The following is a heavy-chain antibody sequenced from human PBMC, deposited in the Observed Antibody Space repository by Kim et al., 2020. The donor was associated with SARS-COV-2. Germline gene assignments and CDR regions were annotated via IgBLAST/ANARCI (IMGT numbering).Heavy chain of an antibody. CDR3: AKDSDAFDI. CDR2: TSYDERSK. CDR1: GFNFSSYV. Sequence: GGSLRLSCVASGFNFSSYVMHWVRQAPGKGLEWVAVTSYDERSKYYADSVKGRFTISRDNSKNVLYLQMNSVRGEDTAVYYCAKDSDAFDIWGQGTMVTV. V-gene: IGHV3-30*18. J-gene: IGHJ3*02.